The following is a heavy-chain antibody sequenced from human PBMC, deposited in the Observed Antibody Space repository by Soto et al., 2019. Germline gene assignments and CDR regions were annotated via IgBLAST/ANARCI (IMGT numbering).Heavy chain of an antibody. V-gene: IGHV3-7*01. Sequence: EVQLVESGGGLVQPGGSLRLSCAASGFTFKNYWMSWVRQAPGEGLEWVANIKQDGSERYYVDSGKGRFTISRDNAKNSLYLQMNDLTAEDTAEYYCAVNSGYDFCFGYWGQGTPVTVPS. CDR2: IKQDGSER. CDR3: AVNSGYDFCFGY. CDR1: GFTFKNYW. J-gene: IGHJ4*02. D-gene: IGHD5-12*01.